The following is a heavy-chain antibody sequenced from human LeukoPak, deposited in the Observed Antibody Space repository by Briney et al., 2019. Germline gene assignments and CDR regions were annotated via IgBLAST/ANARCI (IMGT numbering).Heavy chain of an antibody. Sequence: PSETLSLTCAVYGGSFSNYYWSWIRQPPGKGLEWIGSIYSSGSTYYNSSLKSRVTISIDTSKNQVSLKMSSVTAADTAVYYCATSGGYGLIDYWGQGTLVTVSS. CDR2: IYSSGST. J-gene: IGHJ4*01. D-gene: IGHD6-25*01. CDR3: ATSGGYGLIDY. CDR1: GGSFSNYY. V-gene: IGHV4-59*05.